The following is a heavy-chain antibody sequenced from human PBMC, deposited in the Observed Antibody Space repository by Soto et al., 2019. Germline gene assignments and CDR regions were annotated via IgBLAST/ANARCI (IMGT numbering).Heavy chain of an antibody. V-gene: IGHV3-30*19. Sequence: QLQVVESGGGVVQPGTSLRLSCTASGFMFKSYVMHWVRQAPGKGLEWVALTSYDGNNKYYGDSVKGRFTVSRDNSKNTLHLQMDSLRPEDTALYYGARWGTTGGFDLWGQGTLVSVSS. CDR1: GFMFKSYV. CDR3: ARWGTTGGFDL. J-gene: IGHJ4*02. CDR2: TSYDGNNK. D-gene: IGHD3-16*01.